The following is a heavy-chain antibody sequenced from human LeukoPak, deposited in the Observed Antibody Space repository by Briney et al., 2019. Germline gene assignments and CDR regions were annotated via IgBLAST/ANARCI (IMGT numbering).Heavy chain of an antibody. CDR1: GFTFSDYW. CDR2: IDQDGGGK. V-gene: IGHV3-7*01. Sequence: GGSLRLSCAASGFTFSDYWMNWVRQAPGKGLEWVANIDQDGGGKYYLDSVKGRFTISRDNAKGSLYLQIDSLRAEDTAVYYCARGDWAPFDYWAREACSPSPQ. D-gene: IGHD2-21*02. CDR3: ARGDWAPFDY. J-gene: IGHJ4*02.